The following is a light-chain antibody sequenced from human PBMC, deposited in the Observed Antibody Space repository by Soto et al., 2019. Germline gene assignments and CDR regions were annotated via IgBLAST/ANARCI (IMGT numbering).Light chain of an antibody. CDR1: QSVCSRC. J-gene: IGKJ1*01. V-gene: IGKV3-20*01. Sequence: ETVLTQSPGTLSLSPGERVTLSCRASQSVCSRCLAWYQQKPGQSPRLLIYGASSRATGIPDRFSGSGSGTDFTLTISRLAAEDFAVYYCQHYGTTPWTFGQGTKVGIK. CDR3: QHYGTTPWT. CDR2: GAS.